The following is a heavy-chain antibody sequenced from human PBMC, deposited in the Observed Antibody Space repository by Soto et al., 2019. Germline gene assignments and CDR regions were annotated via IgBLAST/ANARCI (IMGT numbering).Heavy chain of an antibody. CDR1: GYTFTSYA. D-gene: IGHD6-19*01. Sequence: QEQLMQSGAEVKKPGASVKVSCKASGYTFTSYALSWVRHAPGQGLEWMGWISTYNGNTNYAQNLQGRVTMTTDISTNTAYMELRSLRSDDTAVYYCARVVGGIPVAGSWNWFDPWGQGTLVTVSS. CDR2: ISTYNGNT. V-gene: IGHV1-18*04. CDR3: ARVVGGIPVAGSWNWFDP. J-gene: IGHJ5*02.